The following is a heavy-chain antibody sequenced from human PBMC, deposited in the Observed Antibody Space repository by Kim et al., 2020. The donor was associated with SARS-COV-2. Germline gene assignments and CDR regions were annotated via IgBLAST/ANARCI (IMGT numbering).Heavy chain of an antibody. Sequence: SETLSLTCAVSGGSISSSNWWSWVRQPPGKGLEWIGEIYHSGSTNYNPSLKSRVTISVDKSKNQFSLKLSSVTAADTAVYYCARGRYSGSYYVAFDYWGQGTLVTVSS. CDR1: GGSISSSNW. CDR2: IYHSGST. CDR3: ARGRYSGSYYVAFDY. J-gene: IGHJ4*02. V-gene: IGHV4-4*02. D-gene: IGHD1-26*01.